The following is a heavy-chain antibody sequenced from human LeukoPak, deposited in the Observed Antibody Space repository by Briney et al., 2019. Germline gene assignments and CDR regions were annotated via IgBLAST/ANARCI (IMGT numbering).Heavy chain of an antibody. CDR3: AKSHYYDSSGYWYRNYYFDY. CDR2: ISGSGSST. Sequence: QAGGSLRLSCAASGFTFSSYGMTWVRQAPGKGLEWVSDISGSGSSTNYADSVRGRFTISRDTSKNTVYLQMNSLRDEDTAVYYCAKSHYYDSSGYWYRNYYFDYWGQGTLVTVSS. J-gene: IGHJ4*02. D-gene: IGHD3-22*01. CDR1: GFTFSSYG. V-gene: IGHV3-23*01.